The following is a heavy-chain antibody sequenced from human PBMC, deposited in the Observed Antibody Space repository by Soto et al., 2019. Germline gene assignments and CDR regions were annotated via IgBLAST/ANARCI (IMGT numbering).Heavy chain of an antibody. D-gene: IGHD3-10*01. Sequence: QVQLQQWGAGLLKPSETLSLTCAVYGGSFSDYSWTWIRQPPGKALEWIGQINHSGSANYNPSLRSRVIISIGTPKNQFSPELTSVTAADTAVYYCARGLFSGDAYSGGWYYFDYWGQGTLVTVSS. CDR3: ARGLFSGDAYSGGWYYFDY. CDR1: GGSFSDYS. CDR2: INHSGSA. J-gene: IGHJ4*02. V-gene: IGHV4-34*01.